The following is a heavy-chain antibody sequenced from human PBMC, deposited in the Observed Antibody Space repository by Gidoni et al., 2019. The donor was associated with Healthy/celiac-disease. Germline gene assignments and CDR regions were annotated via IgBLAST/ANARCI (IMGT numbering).Heavy chain of an antibody. CDR3: AIGGSSSPWYFDY. Sequence: QAQLVESGGGVVQPGRSLRLSCAAPGFTFSSYAMHWVRQAPGKGLEWVAGISYDGSNKYYADSVKGRFTISRDNSKNTLYLQMNSLRAEDTAVYYWAIGGSSSPWYFDYWGQGTLVTVSS. CDR2: ISYDGSNK. V-gene: IGHV3-30*01. CDR1: GFTFSSYA. D-gene: IGHD6-13*01. J-gene: IGHJ4*02.